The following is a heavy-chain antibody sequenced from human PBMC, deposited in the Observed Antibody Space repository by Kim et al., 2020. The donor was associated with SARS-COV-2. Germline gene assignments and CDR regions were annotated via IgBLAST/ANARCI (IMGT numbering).Heavy chain of an antibody. D-gene: IGHD6-19*01. Sequence: GSLRLSCAASGFTFGHYAMHWVRQPPGRGLEWVAIISYDGSQQYYADIVKGRFTISRDNSDDYLYLEMNSLRHDDSGLYYCARLGPYSSGWDPYDYWGQ. J-gene: IGHJ4*02. V-gene: IGHV3-30*14. CDR3: ARLGPYSSGWDPYDY. CDR1: GFTFGHYA. CDR2: ISYDGSQQ.